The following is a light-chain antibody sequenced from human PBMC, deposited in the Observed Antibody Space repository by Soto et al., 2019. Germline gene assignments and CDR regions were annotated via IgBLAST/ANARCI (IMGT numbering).Light chain of an antibody. Sequence: IRMTQSPSTLSSSLGDRVTITCRASQSISNWLAWYQQKPGKAPKXLIYDASSLESGVPSRFSGSGSGTEFTLTISSLQPDDFATYYCQQYNSYWPFGQGTKVDIK. V-gene: IGKV1-5*01. CDR3: QQYNSYWP. CDR1: QSISNW. J-gene: IGKJ1*01. CDR2: DAS.